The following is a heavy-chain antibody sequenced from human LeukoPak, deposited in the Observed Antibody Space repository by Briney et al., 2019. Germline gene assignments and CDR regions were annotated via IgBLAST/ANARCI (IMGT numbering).Heavy chain of an antibody. CDR1: GFTFSSYW. CDR2: INSDGSST. V-gene: IGHV3-74*01. Sequence: PGGSLRLSCAASGFTFSSYWMHWVRQAPGKGLVWVSRINSDGSSTNYADSVKGRFTISRDNAKNTLSLQMNSLRGEDTAVYYCTRDRSRAEDDWGQGTLVTVSS. D-gene: IGHD1-14*01. J-gene: IGHJ4*02. CDR3: TRDRSRAEDD.